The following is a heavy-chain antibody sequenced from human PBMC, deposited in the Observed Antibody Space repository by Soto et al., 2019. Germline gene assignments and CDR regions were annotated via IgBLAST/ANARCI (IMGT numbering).Heavy chain of an antibody. J-gene: IGHJ4*02. CDR2: ISYDGSNK. CDR3: AKGYLEGYDY. D-gene: IGHD1-1*01. V-gene: IGHV3-30*18. Sequence: PGGSLRLSCAASGFTFISYGMHWVRQAPGKGLEWVAVISYDGSNKYYADSVKGRFTISRDNSKNTLYLQMNSLRAEDTAVYYCAKGYLEGYDYWGQGTLVTVSS. CDR1: GFTFISYG.